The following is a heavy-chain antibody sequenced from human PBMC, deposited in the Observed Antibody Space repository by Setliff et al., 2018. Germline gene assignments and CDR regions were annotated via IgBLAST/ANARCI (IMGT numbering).Heavy chain of an antibody. Sequence: PSETLSLTCTVSGASISSHYWSWIRQPPGKGLEWIGSMYYTGSTNYNPSLKSRVTISVDTSKKQFSLRLNSVTAADTAVYYCAKGPGSWYLKDAFDIWGQGTMVTVSS. D-gene: IGHD6-13*01. CDR2: MYYTGST. CDR3: AKGPGSWYLKDAFDI. J-gene: IGHJ3*02. V-gene: IGHV4-59*11. CDR1: GASISSHY.